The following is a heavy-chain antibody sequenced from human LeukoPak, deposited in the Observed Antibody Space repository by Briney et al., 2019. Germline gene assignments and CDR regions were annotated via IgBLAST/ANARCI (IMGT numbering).Heavy chain of an antibody. CDR1: GYTFTSYG. V-gene: IGHV1-18*01. D-gene: IGHD1-26*01. CDR2: ISAYNGNT. CDR3: ARGEHIVGVTWALDI. Sequence: GASVKVACKASGYTFTSYGISWVRQAPGQGLEWMGWISAYNGNTNYAQKVQGRVTMTTDTSTNTAYMELRSLRSDDTAVYYCARGEHIVGVTWALDIWGQGTMVTVSS. J-gene: IGHJ3*02.